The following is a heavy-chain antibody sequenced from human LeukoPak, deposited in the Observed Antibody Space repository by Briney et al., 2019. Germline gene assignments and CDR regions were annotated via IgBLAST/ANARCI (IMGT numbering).Heavy chain of an antibody. CDR1: GFTFSSYS. CDR3: ARDPPGLMAHR. D-gene: IGHD2-8*01. J-gene: IGHJ5*02. Sequence: GGSLRLSCAASGFTFSSYSMNWVRQAPGKGLEWVSSISSSSSYIYYADSVKGRFTISRDNAKNTLYLQMNSLRAEDTAVYYCARDPPGLMAHRWGQGTLVTVSS. CDR2: ISSSSSYI. V-gene: IGHV3-21*01.